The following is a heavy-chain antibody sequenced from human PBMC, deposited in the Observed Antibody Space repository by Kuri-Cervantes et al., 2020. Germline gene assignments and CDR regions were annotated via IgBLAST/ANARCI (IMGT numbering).Heavy chain of an antibody. V-gene: IGHV3-49*04. D-gene: IGHD3-16*01. CDR3: ARFPDLGGSLGY. CDR1: GFTFGDYA. CDR2: IRSKAYGGTT. Sequence: GESLKISCTASGFTFGDYAMSWVRQAPGKGLEWVGFIRSKAYGGTTEYAASVKGRFTISRDDSKSIAYLQMNSLKTEDTAVYYCARFPDLGGSLGYWGQGTLVTVSS. J-gene: IGHJ4*02.